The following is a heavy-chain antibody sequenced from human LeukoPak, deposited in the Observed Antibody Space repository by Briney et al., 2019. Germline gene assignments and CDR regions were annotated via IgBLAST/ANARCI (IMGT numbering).Heavy chain of an antibody. CDR2: ISGSSGST. J-gene: IGHJ4*02. V-gene: IGHV3-23*01. CDR3: AKTGGTYYFDY. Sequence: GGSLRLSCAASGFTYSSYAMSWVRQAPGKGLEWVSGISGSSGSTYYADSVKGRFTISRDNSKNTLYLQMNSLRAEDTAVYYCAKTGGTYYFDYWGQGTLVTVSS. CDR1: GFTYSSYA.